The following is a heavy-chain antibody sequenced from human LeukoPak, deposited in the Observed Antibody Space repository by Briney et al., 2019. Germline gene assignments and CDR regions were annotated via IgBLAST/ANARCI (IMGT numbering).Heavy chain of an antibody. J-gene: IGHJ4*02. V-gene: IGHV3-23*01. D-gene: IGHD1-1*01. CDR3: VRDYKHPQDYFDY. CDR1: GFTFSSNA. Sequence: GGSLRLSCAASGFTFSSNAMSWVGQAPGRGLEWVSAIIGSGGSTYYADSVKGRFTISRDNSKNTLYLQMNSLRAEDTAVYYCVRDYKHPQDYFDYWGQGTLVTVSS. CDR2: IIGSGGST.